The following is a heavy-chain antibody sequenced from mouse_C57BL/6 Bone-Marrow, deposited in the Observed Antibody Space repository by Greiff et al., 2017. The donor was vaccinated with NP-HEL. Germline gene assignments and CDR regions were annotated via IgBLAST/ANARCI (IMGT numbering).Heavy chain of an antibody. V-gene: IGHV1-80*01. CDR3: ARDCWFAY. Sequence: VQLQQSGAELVKPGASVKISCKASGYAFSSYWMNWVKQRPGKGLEWIGQIYPGDGDTNYNGKFKGKATLTADKSSSTAYMQCSSRTSEDSAVYFCARDCWFAYWGQGTLVTVSA. CDR1: GYAFSSYW. J-gene: IGHJ3*01. CDR2: IYPGDGDT.